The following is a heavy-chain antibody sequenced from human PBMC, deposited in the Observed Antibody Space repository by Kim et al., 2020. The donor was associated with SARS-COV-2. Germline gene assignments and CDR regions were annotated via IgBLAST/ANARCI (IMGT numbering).Heavy chain of an antibody. CDR3: ATKPRSGTNQWPD. V-gene: IGHV3-21*01. D-gene: IGHD3-3*01. CDR2: ISGNSKFI. CDR1: GFIFSDYT. Sequence: GGSLRLSCAASGFIFSDYTMKWVRQAPGKGLEWVSSISGNSKFIQYADSVKGRFTISRDNAKNALYLQMDNLRAEDTAVFYCATKPRSGTNQWPDWGQGTLVTVSP. J-gene: IGHJ4*02.